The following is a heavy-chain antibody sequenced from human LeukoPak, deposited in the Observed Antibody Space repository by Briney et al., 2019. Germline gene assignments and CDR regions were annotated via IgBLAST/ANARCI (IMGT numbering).Heavy chain of an antibody. D-gene: IGHD3-16*02. J-gene: IGHJ4*02. Sequence: PGGSLRLSCAASGFTFSSYWISWVRQAPGKGLEWVSVIYSGGSTYYADSVKGRFTISRDNSKNTLYLQMNSLRAEDTAVYYCAGRLRLGELSLKSGGGKTDYWGQGTLVTVSS. CDR2: IYSGGST. CDR1: GFTFSSYW. V-gene: IGHV3-66*01. CDR3: AGRLRLGELSLKSGGGKTDY.